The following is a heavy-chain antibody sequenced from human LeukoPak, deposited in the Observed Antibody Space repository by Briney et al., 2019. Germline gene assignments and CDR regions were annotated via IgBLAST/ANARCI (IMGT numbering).Heavy chain of an antibody. CDR3: ATYSSSGWKNYYYYYMDV. CDR1: GYTFTGYY. D-gene: IGHD6-19*01. CDR2: IIPIFGTA. J-gene: IGHJ6*03. V-gene: IGHV1-69*13. Sequence: ASVKVSCKASGYTFTGYYMHWVRQAPGQGLEWMGGIIPIFGTANYAQKFQGRVTITADESTSTAYMELSSLRSEDTAVYYCATYSSSGWKNYYYYYMDVWGKGTTVTISS.